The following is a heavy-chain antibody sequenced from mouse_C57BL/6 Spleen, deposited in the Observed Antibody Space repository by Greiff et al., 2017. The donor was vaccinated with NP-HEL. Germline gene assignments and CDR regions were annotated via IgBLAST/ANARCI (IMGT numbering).Heavy chain of an antibody. D-gene: IGHD2-4*01. J-gene: IGHJ3*01. CDR1: GYAFSSYW. CDR2: IYPGDGDT. Sequence: VKVVESGAELVKPGASVKISCKASGYAFSSYWMNWVKQRPGKGLEWIGQIYPGDGDTNYNGKFKGKATLTADKSSSTAYMQLSSLTSEDSAVYFCAVYDYDGAWFAYWGQGTLVTVSA. V-gene: IGHV1-80*01. CDR3: AVYDYDGAWFAY.